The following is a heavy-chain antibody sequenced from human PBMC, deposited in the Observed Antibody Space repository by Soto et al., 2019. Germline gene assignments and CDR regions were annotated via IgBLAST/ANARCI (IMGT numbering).Heavy chain of an antibody. D-gene: IGHD3-22*01. CDR2: ISGSGGST. J-gene: IGHJ3*02. V-gene: IGHV3-23*01. Sequence: GGSLRLSCAASGFTFSSYAMSWVRQAPGKGLEWVSAISGSGGSTYYADSVKGRFTISRDNSKNTLYLQMNSLRAEDTAVYYCAKDGHYYDSSGSDAFDIWGQGTMVTVSS. CDR3: AKDGHYYDSSGSDAFDI. CDR1: GFTFSSYA.